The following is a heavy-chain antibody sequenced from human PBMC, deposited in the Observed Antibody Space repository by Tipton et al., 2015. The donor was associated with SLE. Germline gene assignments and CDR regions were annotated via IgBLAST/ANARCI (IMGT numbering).Heavy chain of an antibody. J-gene: IGHJ4*02. CDR2: IYRSGST. Sequence: SLRLSCAVSGGSISSSNWWSWVRQPPGKGLEWIGEIYRSGSTNYNPSLKSRVTISVDTSKNQFSLKLSSVTAADTAVYYCARGGGRDYVWGSYYYWGQGTLVTVSS. CDR3: ARGGGRDYVWGSYYY. V-gene: IGHV4-4*02. D-gene: IGHD3-16*01. CDR1: GGSISSSNW.